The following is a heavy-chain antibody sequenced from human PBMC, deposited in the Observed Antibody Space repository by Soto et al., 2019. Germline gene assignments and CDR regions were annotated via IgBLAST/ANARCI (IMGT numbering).Heavy chain of an antibody. CDR3: ARQSPYDILTGYYPDNLYYLDY. J-gene: IGHJ4*02. CDR2: GST. V-gene: IGHV4-59*08. D-gene: IGHD3-9*01. Sequence: GSTNYNPSLKSRVTISVDTSKNQFSLKLSSVTAADTAVYYCARQSPYDILTGYYPDNLYYLDYWGQGTLVTVSS.